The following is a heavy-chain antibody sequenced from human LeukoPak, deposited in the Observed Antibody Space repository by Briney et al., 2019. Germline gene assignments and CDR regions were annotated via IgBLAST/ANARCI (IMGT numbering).Heavy chain of an antibody. J-gene: IGHJ4*02. D-gene: IGHD1-26*01. Sequence: GGSLRLSCAASGFTFSTYPMNWVRQAPGKGLEWVSSISSSSSYIYYADSVKGRFTISRDNAKNSLYLQMNSLRAEDTAVYYCARVVAEWEGLDYWGQGTLVTVSS. V-gene: IGHV3-21*01. CDR3: ARVVAEWEGLDY. CDR2: ISSSSSYI. CDR1: GFTFSTYP.